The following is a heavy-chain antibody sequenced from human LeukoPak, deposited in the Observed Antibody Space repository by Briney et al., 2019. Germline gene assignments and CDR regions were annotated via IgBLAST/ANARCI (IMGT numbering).Heavy chain of an antibody. J-gene: IGHJ4*02. D-gene: IGHD3-9*01. CDR1: GGTFSSYA. CDR3: TGGSYYDILTGYPPKYYFDY. V-gene: IGHV1-69*01. CDR2: IIPIFGTA. Sequence: SVKVSCKASGGTFSSYAISWVRQAPGQGLEWMGGIIPIFGTANYAQKFQGRVTITADESTSTAYMELSSLRSEDTAVYYCTGGSYYDILTGYPPKYYFDYWGQGTLVPVSS.